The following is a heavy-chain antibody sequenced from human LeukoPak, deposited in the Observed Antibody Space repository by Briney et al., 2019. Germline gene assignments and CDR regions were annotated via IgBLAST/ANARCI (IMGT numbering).Heavy chain of an antibody. Sequence: GGSLRLSCAASGFTFNDFGMSWVRQAPGKGLEWVSSISGSGGTTYYADSAKGRFSISRDNSKNTLYLQMSSLRAEDTAVYYCAKGRLYGSGSYCFDYWGQGTLVTVSS. V-gene: IGHV3-23*01. CDR1: GFTFNDFG. CDR2: ISGSGGTT. D-gene: IGHD3-10*01. J-gene: IGHJ4*02. CDR3: AKGRLYGSGSYCFDY.